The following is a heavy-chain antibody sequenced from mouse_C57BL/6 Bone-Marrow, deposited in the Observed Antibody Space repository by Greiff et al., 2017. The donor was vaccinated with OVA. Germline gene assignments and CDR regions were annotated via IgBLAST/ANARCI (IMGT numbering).Heavy chain of an antibody. Sequence: EVQLQESGGGLVKPGGSLKLSCAASGFTFSSYAMSWVRQTPDKRLEWVATISDGGSYTYYPDNVKGRFTISRDNAKNNLYLQMSHLKSEDTAMYYCARDYYAMDYWGQGTSVTVSS. V-gene: IGHV5-4*01. J-gene: IGHJ4*01. CDR2: ISDGGSYT. CDR3: ARDYYAMDY. CDR1: GFTFSSYA.